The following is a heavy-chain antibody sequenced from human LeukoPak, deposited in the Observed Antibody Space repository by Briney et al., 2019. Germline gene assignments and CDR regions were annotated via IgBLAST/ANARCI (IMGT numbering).Heavy chain of an antibody. CDR3: ARELRAGYCTNGVCHTPFDY. V-gene: IGHV3-21*01. CDR2: MSGSSSYI. CDR1: GFTLSSYS. Sequence: GGSLRLSCAASGFTLSSYSMNWVRQAPGKGLEWVSSMSGSSSYIYCAGSVKGRFTISRDNAKNSLYLQMNSLTAEDTAVYYCARELRAGYCTNGVCHTPFDYWGQGTLVTVSS. J-gene: IGHJ4*02. D-gene: IGHD2-8*01.